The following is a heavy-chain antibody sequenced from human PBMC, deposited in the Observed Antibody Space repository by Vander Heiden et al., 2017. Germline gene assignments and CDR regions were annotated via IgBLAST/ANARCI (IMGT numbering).Heavy chain of an antibody. CDR3: ARSKGTVVPAADFDY. CDR1: GGSISSSSYY. V-gene: IGHV4-39*01. D-gene: IGHD2-2*01. Sequence: QLQLQESGPGLVKPSETLSLTCTVSGGSISSSSYYWGWIRQPPGKGLEWIGSIYYSGSTYYNPSLKSRVTISVDTSKNQFSLKLSSVTAADTAVYYCARSKGTVVPAADFDYWGQGTLVTVSS. J-gene: IGHJ4*02. CDR2: IYYSGST.